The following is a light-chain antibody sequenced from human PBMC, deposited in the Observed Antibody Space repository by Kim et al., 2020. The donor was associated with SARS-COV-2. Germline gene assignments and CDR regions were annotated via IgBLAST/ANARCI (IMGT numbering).Light chain of an antibody. CDR3: HQYHTWPLT. J-gene: IGKJ4*01. CDR1: QTIGSD. V-gene: IGKV3-15*01. Sequence: EMVMTQSPATLSVSPGERATLSCRASQTIGSDLAWYQQKPGQSPKLLIYAASSRATGVPARFSGSGSGTEFTLTISSLQSEDFVLYYCHQYHTWPLTFGGGTRVEIK. CDR2: AAS.